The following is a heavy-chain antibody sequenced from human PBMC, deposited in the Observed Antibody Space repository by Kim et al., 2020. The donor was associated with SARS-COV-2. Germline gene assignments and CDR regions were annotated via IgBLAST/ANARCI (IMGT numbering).Heavy chain of an antibody. CDR2: IFYSGST. CDR1: SDSFSAYY. CDR3: AGSEGRASWLQFGY. D-gene: IGHD3-10*01. V-gene: IGHV4-59*03. Sequence: SETLSLTCTVSSDSFSAYYWSWIRQIPGKGLEWIGYIFYSGSTNYNPSLKSRETISWDTSRNQFSLDQTSVTQADTAVYYCAGSEGRASWLQFGYWGQGVVVTVSS. J-gene: IGHJ4*02.